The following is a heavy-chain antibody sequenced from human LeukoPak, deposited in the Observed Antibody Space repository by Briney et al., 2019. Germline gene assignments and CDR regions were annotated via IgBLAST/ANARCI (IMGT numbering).Heavy chain of an antibody. CDR3: ARRGGRVSSSWYLVDY. J-gene: IGHJ4*02. V-gene: IGHV4-39*01. CDR1: GGSISSSSYY. CDR2: IYYSGST. D-gene: IGHD6-13*01. Sequence: PSETLSLTCTVSGGSISSSSYYWGWIRQPPGKGLEWIGSIYYSGSTYYNPSLKSRVTISVDTSKNQFSLKLSSVTAADTAVYYCARRGGRVSSSWYLVDYWGQGTLVTVSS.